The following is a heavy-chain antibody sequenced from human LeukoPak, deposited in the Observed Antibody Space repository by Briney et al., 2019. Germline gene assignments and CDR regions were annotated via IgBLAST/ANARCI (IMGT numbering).Heavy chain of an antibody. CDR2: ISSSSSYI. D-gene: IGHD6-13*01. J-gene: IGHJ4*02. V-gene: IGHV3-21*04. CDR3: AQTIATAATGD. Sequence: GGSLRLSCAASGFTFSSYSMNWVRQAPGKGLEWVSSISSSSSYIYYADSVKGRFTISRDNAKNTLYLQMNSLRAEDTAVYYCAQTIATAATGDWGQGTLVTVSS. CDR1: GFTFSSYS.